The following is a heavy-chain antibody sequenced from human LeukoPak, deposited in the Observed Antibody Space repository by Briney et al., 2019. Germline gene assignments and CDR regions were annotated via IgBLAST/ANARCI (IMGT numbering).Heavy chain of an antibody. Sequence: SVKVSCKASGGTLTTSAISGVRQAPGQGFEWMGKIIPIFGTTNYAQKFQGRVRITADKSTSTAYMELSSLRSEDTAVYYCAGGSMVAQRGYFDYWDHAILVTVSS. CDR3: AGGSMVAQRGYFDY. V-gene: IGHV1-69*06. D-gene: IGHD2-15*01. J-gene: IGHJ4*01. CDR1: GGTLTTSA. CDR2: IIPIFGTT.